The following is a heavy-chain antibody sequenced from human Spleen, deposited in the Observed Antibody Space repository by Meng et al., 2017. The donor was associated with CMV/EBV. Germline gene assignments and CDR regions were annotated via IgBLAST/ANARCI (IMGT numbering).Heavy chain of an antibody. Sequence: VYGGSFSGYYWSWIRQPPGKGLEWIGEINHSGSTNYNPSLKSRVTISVDTSKNQFSLKLSSVTAADTAVYYCAALVVPAAISRAFDIWGQGTMVTVSS. CDR1: GGSFSGYY. CDR2: INHSGST. V-gene: IGHV4-34*01. CDR3: AALVVPAAISRAFDI. J-gene: IGHJ3*02. D-gene: IGHD2-2*01.